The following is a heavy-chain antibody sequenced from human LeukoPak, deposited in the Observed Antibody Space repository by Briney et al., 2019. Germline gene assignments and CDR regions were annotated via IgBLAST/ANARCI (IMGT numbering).Heavy chain of an antibody. D-gene: IGHD5-18*01. Sequence: GGSLRLSCAASGFTFSSYAMSWVRQAPGKGLEWVASIREDGSEKTSVDSVKGRFTISRDNAKNSLYLQMNSLRAEDTAVYYCARDHKGYSYGYRRGYSDYYYMDVWGKGTTVTVSS. CDR1: GFTFSSYA. CDR2: IREDGSEK. V-gene: IGHV3-7*03. J-gene: IGHJ6*03. CDR3: ARDHKGYSYGYRRGYSDYYYMDV.